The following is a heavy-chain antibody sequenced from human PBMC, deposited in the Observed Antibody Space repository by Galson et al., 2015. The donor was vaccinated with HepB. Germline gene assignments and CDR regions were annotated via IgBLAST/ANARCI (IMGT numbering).Heavy chain of an antibody. J-gene: IGHJ6*02. CDR2: IWYDGSNK. CDR3: RYGWIQLWSQGYGMDV. CDR1: GFTFSSYG. D-gene: IGHD5-18*01. V-gene: IGHV3-33*01. Sequence: SLRLSCAASGFTFSSYGMHWVRQAPGKGLEWVAVIWYDGSNKYYADSVKGRFTISRDNSKNTLYLQMNSLRAEDTAVYYCRYGWIQLWSQGYGMDVWGQGTTVTVSS.